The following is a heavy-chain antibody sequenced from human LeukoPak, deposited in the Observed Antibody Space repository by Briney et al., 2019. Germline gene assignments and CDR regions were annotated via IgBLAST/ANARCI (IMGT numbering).Heavy chain of an antibody. CDR1: GGSISSYY. J-gene: IGHJ4*02. Sequence: AETLTLTCTVSGGSISSYYWSWIRQPPGKGLESIVYIYYSGSSKYNPSLKSRVTISVDASKTQFSLKLNSVTAADTAVYYCARCSRERYYFDYWGRGTLVTVSS. D-gene: IGHD2-15*01. CDR2: IYYSGSS. CDR3: ARCSRERYYFDY. V-gene: IGHV4-59*01.